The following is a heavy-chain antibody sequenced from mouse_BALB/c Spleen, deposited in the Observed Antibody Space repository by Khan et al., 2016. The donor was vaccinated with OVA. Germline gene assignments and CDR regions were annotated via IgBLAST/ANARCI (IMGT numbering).Heavy chain of an antibody. CDR3: ARKSTRAYY. Sequence: QVQLQQSGAELVKPGASVKMSCKASGYTFTNYTMHWVKQRPGQGLEWIGYINPSSGYTKYNQKFKDKATLTADKSSSTAYMQLNSLTSEDSAVYYYARKSTRAYYWGQGTTLKVSS. D-gene: IGHD3-1*01. J-gene: IGHJ2*01. CDR2: INPSSGYT. V-gene: IGHV1-4*01. CDR1: GYTFTNYT.